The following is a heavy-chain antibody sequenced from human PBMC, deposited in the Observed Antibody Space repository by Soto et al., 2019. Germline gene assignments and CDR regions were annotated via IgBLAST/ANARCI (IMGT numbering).Heavy chain of an antibody. V-gene: IGHV3-7*05. CDR1: GFTFNTYW. Sequence: EVPLLESGGDLVQPGGSLRLSCAASGFTFNTYWMQWVRQAPGRGLDWVANINRDGRETNYVDSVRGRFTISRDSPKNALNLQMNSLRLEDTAVDYCATYRPCGYWSAPRSHYWGQGILVPVS. CDR2: INRDGRET. D-gene: IGHD3-22*01. J-gene: IGHJ4*02. CDR3: ATYRPCGYWSAPRSHY.